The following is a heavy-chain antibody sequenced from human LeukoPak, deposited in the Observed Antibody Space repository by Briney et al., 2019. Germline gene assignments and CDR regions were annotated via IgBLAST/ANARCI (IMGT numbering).Heavy chain of an antibody. V-gene: IGHV3-48*01. Sequence: GGSLRLSCVASGFTFSDFSLNWVRQAPGKGLEWISYIGSAIYYADSVRGRFTISRDNAKNSLYLQMNSLRAEDTAVYYCARDRAYAFDIWGQGTLVTVSS. CDR1: GFTFSDFS. J-gene: IGHJ3*02. CDR2: IGSAI. CDR3: ARDRAYAFDI.